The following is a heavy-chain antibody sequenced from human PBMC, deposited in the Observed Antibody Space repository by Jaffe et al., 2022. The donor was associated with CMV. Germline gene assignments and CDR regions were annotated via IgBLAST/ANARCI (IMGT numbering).Heavy chain of an antibody. V-gene: IGHV1-46*01. J-gene: IGHJ4*02. Sequence: QVQLVQSGAEMKKPGATVKVSCKTSGYRFAIHFIHWMRQAPGQGLEWLGMIDPSGGATGYAQKFQGRVDMTRDTSTTTVFLEMSSLTSEDTAVYYCARGGSRSGLDYWGQGTLVTVSS. D-gene: IGHD3-10*01. CDR2: IDPSGGAT. CDR3: ARGGSRSGLDY. CDR1: GYRFAIHF.